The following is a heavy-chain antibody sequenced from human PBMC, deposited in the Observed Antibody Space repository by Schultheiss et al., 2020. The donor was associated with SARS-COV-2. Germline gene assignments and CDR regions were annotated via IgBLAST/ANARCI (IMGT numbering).Heavy chain of an antibody. Sequence: SQTLSLTCAVYGGSFSGYYWSWNRQPPGKGLEWIGEINHSGSTNYNPSLKSRVTISVDTSKNQFSLKLSSVTAADTAVYYCARGRGIFGVVTANWFDPWGQGTLVTVSS. V-gene: IGHV4-34*01. D-gene: IGHD3-3*01. CDR3: ARGRGIFGVVTANWFDP. CDR2: INHSGST. CDR1: GGSFSGYY. J-gene: IGHJ5*02.